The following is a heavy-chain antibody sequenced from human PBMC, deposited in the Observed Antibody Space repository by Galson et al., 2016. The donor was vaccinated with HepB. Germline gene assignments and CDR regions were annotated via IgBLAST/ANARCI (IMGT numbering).Heavy chain of an antibody. J-gene: IGHJ4*02. CDR2: ISYDGIST. V-gene: IGHV3-30*04. CDR3: ARDSAPNWSPTTLFDF. CDR1: GFTFSGYA. D-gene: IGHD1-20*01. Sequence: SLRLSCAASGFTFSGYAMHWVRQAPGKGLEWVAVISYDGISTYYSDSVKGRFTISRDNSKNTLYLETNSLRPEDTTVYYCARDSAPNWSPTTLFDFWGQGTLVTVSS.